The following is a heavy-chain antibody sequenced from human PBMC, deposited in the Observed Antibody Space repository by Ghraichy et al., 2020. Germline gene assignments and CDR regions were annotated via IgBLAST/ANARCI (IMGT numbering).Heavy chain of an antibody. J-gene: IGHJ4*02. V-gene: IGHV3-74*01. Sequence: LTCVASGFMFSSYWMHWVRQAPGKGLVWVSRINSDGSSTSYADSVKGRFTISRDNARNTLYLQMNSLRAEDTAVYYCARRYYYDSSGYYHELDYWGQGTLVTVSS. CDR2: INSDGSST. CDR3: ARRYYYDSSGYYHELDY. D-gene: IGHD3-22*01. CDR1: GFMFSSYW.